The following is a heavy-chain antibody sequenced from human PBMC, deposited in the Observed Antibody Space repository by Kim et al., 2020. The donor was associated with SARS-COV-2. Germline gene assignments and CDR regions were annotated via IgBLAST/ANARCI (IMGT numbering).Heavy chain of an antibody. CDR1: GFTFSSYA. D-gene: IGHD6-13*01. V-gene: IGHV3-30*04. CDR3: ASPIAAAGNAYYYYYGMDV. Sequence: GGSLRLSCAASGFTFSSYAMHWVRQAPGKGLEWVAVISYDGSNKYYADSVKGRFTISRDNSKNTLYLQMNSLRAEDTAVYYCASPIAAAGNAYYYYYGMDVWGQGTTVTVSS. CDR2: ISYDGSNK. J-gene: IGHJ6*02.